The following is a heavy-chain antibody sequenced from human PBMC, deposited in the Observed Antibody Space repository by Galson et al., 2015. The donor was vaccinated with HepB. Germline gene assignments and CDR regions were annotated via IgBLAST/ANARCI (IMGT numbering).Heavy chain of an antibody. Sequence: SETLSLTCTVSGGSISSSSYYWGWIRQPPEKGLEWIGSIYYSGSTYYNPSLKSRVTISVDTSKNQFSLKLSSVTAADTAVYYCAREEGLGISAGNDYWGQGTLVTVSS. J-gene: IGHJ4*02. CDR2: IYYSGST. CDR1: GGSISSSSYY. CDR3: AREEGLGISAGNDY. D-gene: IGHD7-27*01. V-gene: IGHV4-39*07.